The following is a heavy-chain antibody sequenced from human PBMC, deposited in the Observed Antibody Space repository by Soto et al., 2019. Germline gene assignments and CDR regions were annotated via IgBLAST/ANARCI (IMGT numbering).Heavy chain of an antibody. V-gene: IGHV4-34*01. CDR1: GGSFSGYY. CDR3: ARVFWADNCSGGSCYSAWFDP. D-gene: IGHD2-15*01. CDR2: INHSGST. J-gene: IGHJ5*02. Sequence: SETLSLTCAVYGGSFSGYYWSWIRQPPGKGLEWIGEINHSGSTNYNPSLKSRVTISVDTSKNQFSLKLSSVTAADTAVYYCARVFWADNCSGGSCYSAWFDPWGQGTLVT.